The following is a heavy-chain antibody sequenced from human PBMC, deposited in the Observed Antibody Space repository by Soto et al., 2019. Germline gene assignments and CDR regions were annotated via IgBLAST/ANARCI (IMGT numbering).Heavy chain of an antibody. J-gene: IGHJ4*02. CDR2: ISGSGGST. CDR3: AKARTRSSWYAPIDY. D-gene: IGHD6-13*01. Sequence: GVLRLSCAASGFTFSSYAMSWVRQAPGKGLEWVSAISGSGGSTYYADSVKGRFTISRDNSKNTLYLQMNSLRAEDTAVYYCAKARTRSSWYAPIDYWGQGTLVTVSS. V-gene: IGHV3-23*01. CDR1: GFTFSSYA.